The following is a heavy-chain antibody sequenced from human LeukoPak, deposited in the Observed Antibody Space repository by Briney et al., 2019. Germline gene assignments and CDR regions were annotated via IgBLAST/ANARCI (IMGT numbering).Heavy chain of an antibody. D-gene: IGHD4-17*01. CDR2: IYYSGST. Sequence: SETLSLTCTVSGGSISSYYWSWIRQPPGKGLEWIGYIYYSGSTNYNPSLKSRVTISVDKSKNQFSLKLSSVTAADTAVYYCAKDLFSGSTVTTADYWGQGTLVTVSS. CDR3: AKDLFSGSTVTTADY. J-gene: IGHJ4*02. CDR1: GGSISSYY. V-gene: IGHV4-59*12.